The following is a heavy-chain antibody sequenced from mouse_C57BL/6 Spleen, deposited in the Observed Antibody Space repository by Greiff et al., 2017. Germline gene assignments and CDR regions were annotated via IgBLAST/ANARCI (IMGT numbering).Heavy chain of an antibody. CDR3: ARDGLRHGYYYAKDY. V-gene: IGHV5-16*01. CDR2: INYDGSST. D-gene: IGHD2-2*01. Sequence: EVMLVESEGGLVQPGSSMKLSCTASGFTFSDYYMAWVRQVPEKGLEWVANINYDGSSTYYLDSLKSRFIISRDNAKNILYLQMSSLTSEDTAADYCARDGLRHGYYYAKDYWGQGTSVTVSS. CDR1: GFTFSDYY. J-gene: IGHJ4*01.